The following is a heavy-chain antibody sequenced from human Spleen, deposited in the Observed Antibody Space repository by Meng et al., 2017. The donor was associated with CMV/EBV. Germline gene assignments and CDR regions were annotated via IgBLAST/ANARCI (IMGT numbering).Heavy chain of an antibody. V-gene: IGHV3-66*03. Sequence: GGSLRLSCAASAFTVSKKYMRWVRQAPGKGLEWVSHIYRCSSTYYADSVKGRFTISRDYSKNTLYLQMNSLRADDTAVYSCARVDTNEKAVDNWGQGTLVTVSS. J-gene: IGHJ4*02. CDR2: IYRCSST. CDR3: ARVDTNEKAVDN. CDR1: AFTVSKKY. D-gene: IGHD1-1*01.